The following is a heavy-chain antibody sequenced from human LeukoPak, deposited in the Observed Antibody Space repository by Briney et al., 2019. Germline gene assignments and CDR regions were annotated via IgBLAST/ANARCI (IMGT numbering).Heavy chain of an antibody. D-gene: IGHD3-22*01. V-gene: IGHV4-59*08. CDR2: IYYSGST. CDR3: ARHGHLLPQYYYDSSPLAFDI. Sequence: PSETLSLTCTVSGGSISSYYWSWIRQPPGKGLEWIGYIYYSGSTNYNPSLKSRVTISVDTSKNQFSLKLSSVTAADTAVYYCARHGHLLPQYYYDSSPLAFDIWGQGTMVTVSS. J-gene: IGHJ3*02. CDR1: GGSISSYY.